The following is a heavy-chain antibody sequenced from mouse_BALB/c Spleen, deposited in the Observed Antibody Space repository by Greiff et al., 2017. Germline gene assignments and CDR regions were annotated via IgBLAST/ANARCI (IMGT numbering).Heavy chain of an antibody. CDR1: GFNIKDTY. J-gene: IGHJ1*01. CDR2: IDPANGNT. V-gene: IGHV14-3*02. Sequence: VQLQQPGAELVKPGASVKLSCTASGFNIKDTYMHWVKQRPEQGLEWIGRIDPANGNTKYDPKFQGKATITADTSSNTAYLQLSSLTSEDTAVYYCARPRYFDVWGAGTTVTVSS. CDR3: ARPRYFDV.